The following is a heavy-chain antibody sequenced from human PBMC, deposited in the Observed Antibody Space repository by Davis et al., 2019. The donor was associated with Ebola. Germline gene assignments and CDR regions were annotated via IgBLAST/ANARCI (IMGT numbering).Heavy chain of an antibody. CDR2: IIPVFRTA. J-gene: IGHJ4*02. CDR1: GDTLTSYA. CDR3: AHLGPQRYCSGGGCHGYLDY. D-gene: IGHD2-15*01. Sequence: SVKVSCKAVGDTLTSYAMTWVRQAPGEGLEWMGGIIPVFRTASYAQNFQGRVTITADESTRTAYMELNGLRSEDTAVYYCAHLGPQRYCSGGGCHGYLDYWGQGTLVTVSS. V-gene: IGHV1-69*13.